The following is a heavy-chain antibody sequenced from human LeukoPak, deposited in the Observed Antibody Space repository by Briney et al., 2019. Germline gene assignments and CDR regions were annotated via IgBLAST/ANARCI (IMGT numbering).Heavy chain of an antibody. D-gene: IGHD3-3*01. CDR3: ARLRKYDDFWSGYFHYFDY. J-gene: IGHJ4*02. Sequence: PSETLSLTCAVSNASVSGYYWSWIRQPPGKGLEWVGHIHYSGSTKYNPSLKSRVTVSLDTSKNHLSLRLSSVTAADTAMYYCARLRKYDDFWSGYFHYFDYWGQGTLVTASS. CDR2: IHYSGST. CDR1: NASVSGYY. V-gene: IGHV4-59*08.